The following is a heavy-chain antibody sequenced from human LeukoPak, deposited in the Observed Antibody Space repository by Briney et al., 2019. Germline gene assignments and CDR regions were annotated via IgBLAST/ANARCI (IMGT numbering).Heavy chain of an antibody. CDR3: ARVNYYDSSGYFDY. J-gene: IGHJ4*02. V-gene: IGHV4-59*12. D-gene: IGHD3-22*01. CDR2: IYYRGST. CDR1: GGSMSSYY. Sequence: SETLSLTCTVSGGSMSSYYWSWIRQPPGKGLEWIGHIYYRGSTNYNPSLKSRVTISVDKSKNQFSLKLSSVTAADTAVYYCARVNYYDSSGYFDYWGQGTLVTVSS.